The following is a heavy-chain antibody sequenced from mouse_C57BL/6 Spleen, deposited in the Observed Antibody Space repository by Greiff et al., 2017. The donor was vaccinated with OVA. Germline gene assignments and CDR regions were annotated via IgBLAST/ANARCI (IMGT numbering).Heavy chain of an antibody. J-gene: IGHJ1*03. CDR2: IDPEDGDT. CDR3: TTNYYGSSWYFDV. CDR1: GFNIKDYY. V-gene: IGHV14-1*01. D-gene: IGHD1-1*01. Sequence: VQLQQSGAELVRPGASVKLSCTASGFNIKDYYMHWVKQRPEQGLEWIGRIDPEDGDTEYAPKFQGKATMTADTSSNTAYLQLSSLTSEDTAVYYCTTNYYGSSWYFDVGGTGTTVTVSS.